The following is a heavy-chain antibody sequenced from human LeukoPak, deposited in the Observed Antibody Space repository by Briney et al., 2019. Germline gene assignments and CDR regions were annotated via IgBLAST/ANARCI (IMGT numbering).Heavy chain of an antibody. V-gene: IGHV5-51*01. CDR3: ARRGRGNSHTSFDS. CDR2: IYPADSGT. CDR1: GSSFITYW. D-gene: IGHD4-23*01. J-gene: IGHJ4*02. Sequence: GESLNFSCQAPGSSFITYWIAWVGQIPGEGLEWIGIIYPADSGTRYNASFQGQVNFSVDKSISTAYLQWSSLQSSDTAMYYCARRGRGNSHTSFDSWGQGTLVTVSS.